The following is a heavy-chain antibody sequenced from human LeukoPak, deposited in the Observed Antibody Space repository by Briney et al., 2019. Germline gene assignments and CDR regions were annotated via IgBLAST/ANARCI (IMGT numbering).Heavy chain of an antibody. J-gene: IGHJ4*02. Sequence: PSETLSLTCTVSGGSISSYYWSWIRQPPGKGLEWIGYIYYSGSTNYNPSLRSRVTISVDTSKNQFSLKLSSVTAADTAVYYCARHGRDGFTIDYWGQGTLVTVSS. CDR2: IYYSGST. CDR1: GGSISSYY. CDR3: ARHGRDGFTIDY. V-gene: IGHV4-59*08. D-gene: IGHD5-24*01.